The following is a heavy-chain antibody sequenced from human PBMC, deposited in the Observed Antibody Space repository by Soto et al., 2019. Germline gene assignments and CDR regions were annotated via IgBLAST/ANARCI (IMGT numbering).Heavy chain of an antibody. J-gene: IGHJ6*02. CDR3: ARAPYYYYYMDV. CDR2: IYYSGST. Sequence: SETLSLTCTVSGGSISSGDYYWSWIRQPPGKGLEWIGYIYYSGSTYYNPSLKSRVTISVDTSKNQFSLKLSSVTAADTAVYYCARAPYYYYYMDVWGQGTTVTVSS. CDR1: GGSISSGDYY. V-gene: IGHV4-30-4*01.